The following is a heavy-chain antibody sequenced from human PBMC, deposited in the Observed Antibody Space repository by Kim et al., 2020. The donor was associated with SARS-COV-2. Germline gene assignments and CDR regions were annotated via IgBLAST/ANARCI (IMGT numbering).Heavy chain of an antibody. CDR1: GGSISSLSW. CDR3: AGFSADMMSMMWGRGGWFDP. Sequence: SETLSLTCAVSGGSISSLSWWSWVRQAPGKGLEWIGEISYSGSPNYHPSLKSRMTISIDNSKNHFSLKLTSVTAADTAIYFCAGFSADMMSMMWGRGGWFDPWGQGTLVTVSS. CDR2: ISYSGSP. D-gene: IGHD3-16*01. V-gene: IGHV4-4*02. J-gene: IGHJ5*02.